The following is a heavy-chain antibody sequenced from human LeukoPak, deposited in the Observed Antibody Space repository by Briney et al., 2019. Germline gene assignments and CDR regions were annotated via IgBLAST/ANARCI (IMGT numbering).Heavy chain of an antibody. V-gene: IGHV3-30-3*01. Sequence: GGSLRLSCAASGFTFSSYAMHWVRQAPGKGQEWVAVISYDGSNKYYADSVKGRFTISRDNSKNTLYLQMNSLRAEDTAVYYCARVDDSSGYYSLGIDYWGQGTLVTVSS. CDR1: GFTFSSYA. J-gene: IGHJ4*02. CDR2: ISYDGSNK. D-gene: IGHD3-22*01. CDR3: ARVDDSSGYYSLGIDY.